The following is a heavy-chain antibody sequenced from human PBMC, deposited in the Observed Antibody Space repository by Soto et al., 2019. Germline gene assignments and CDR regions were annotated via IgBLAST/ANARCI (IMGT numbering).Heavy chain of an antibody. Sequence: ASVKVSCKASGGTISSYAISWVRQAPGQGLEWMGGIIPIFGTANYAQKFQGRVTITADKSTSTAYMELSSLRSEDTAVYYCARDGPTGYCTNGVCYLDVWGQGTTVTV. CDR1: GGTISSYA. V-gene: IGHV1-69*06. J-gene: IGHJ6*02. D-gene: IGHD2-8*01. CDR2: IIPIFGTA. CDR3: ARDGPTGYCTNGVCYLDV.